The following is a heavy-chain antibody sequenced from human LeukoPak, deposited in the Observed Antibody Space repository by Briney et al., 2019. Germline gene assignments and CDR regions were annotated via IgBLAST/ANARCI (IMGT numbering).Heavy chain of an antibody. CDR1: GGSFSGYY. D-gene: IGHD3-9*01. CDR2: INHSGST. Sequence: SETLSLTCAVYGGSFSGYYWSWIRQPPGKGLEWIGEINHSGSTNYNPSLKSRVTISVDTSENQFSLKLSSVTAADTALYYCASCMPGYYSFNHWGQGTLVTVSS. CDR3: ASCMPGYYSFNH. J-gene: IGHJ4*02. V-gene: IGHV4-34*01.